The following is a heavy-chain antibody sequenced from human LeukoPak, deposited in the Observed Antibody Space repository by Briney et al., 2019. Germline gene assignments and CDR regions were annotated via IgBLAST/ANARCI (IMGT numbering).Heavy chain of an antibody. V-gene: IGHV3-11*04. CDR3: ARDLSDIVVVPADN. J-gene: IGHJ4*02. CDR1: GFSFSDYY. CDR2: ISSTGSKK. Sequence: GGSLRLSCVASGFSFSDYYMTWIRQAPGKGLEWLSYISSTGSKKYYADSVKGRFTISRDNAKNSLYLQMNSLRAEDTAVHYCARDLSDIVVVPADNWGQGTLVTVSS. D-gene: IGHD2-2*01.